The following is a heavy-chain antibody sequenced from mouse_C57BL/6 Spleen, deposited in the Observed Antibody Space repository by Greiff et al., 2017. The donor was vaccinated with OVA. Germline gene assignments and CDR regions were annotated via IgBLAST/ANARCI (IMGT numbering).Heavy chain of an antibody. CDR2: IFPYNGVS. CDR1: GYSFTGYY. V-gene: IGHV1-31*01. D-gene: IGHD1-1*01. J-gene: IGHJ3*01. Sequence: VQLQQSGPELVKPGASVKISCKASGYSFTGYYMHWVKQSHGSILDWIGYIFPYNGVSSYNQKFKGKATLTVDKSSSTAYMEIRSLTSEDSAVYYCARDYGSSPDWFAYWGQGTLVTVSA. CDR3: ARDYGSSPDWFAY.